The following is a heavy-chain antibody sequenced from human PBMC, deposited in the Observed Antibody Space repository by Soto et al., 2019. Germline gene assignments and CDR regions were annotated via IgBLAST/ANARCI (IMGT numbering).Heavy chain of an antibody. CDR1: GGSISSYY. Sequence: QVQLQESGPGLVKPSETLSLTCTVSGGSISSYYWSWIRQPPGKGLEWIGYIYYSGSTNYNPSLKSRVTISVDTSKNQFSLKLSSVTAADTAVYYCARDGEGGSGSYVYLGQGTLVTVSS. CDR3: ARDGEGGSGSYVY. V-gene: IGHV4-59*01. J-gene: IGHJ4*02. CDR2: IYYSGST. D-gene: IGHD3-10*01.